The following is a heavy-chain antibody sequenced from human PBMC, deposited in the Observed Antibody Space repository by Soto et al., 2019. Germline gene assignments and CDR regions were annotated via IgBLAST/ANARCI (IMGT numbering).Heavy chain of an antibody. CDR3: ARHSYYYDSSGYSEYDY. Sequence: SETLSLTCTVSGGPISSYYWIWIRQPPGKGLEWIGYIYYSGSTNYNPSLKSRVTISVDTSKNQFSLKLSSVTAADTAVYYCARHSYYYDSSGYSEYDYWGQGTLVTVSS. D-gene: IGHD3-22*01. V-gene: IGHV4-59*08. J-gene: IGHJ4*02. CDR2: IYYSGST. CDR1: GGPISSYY.